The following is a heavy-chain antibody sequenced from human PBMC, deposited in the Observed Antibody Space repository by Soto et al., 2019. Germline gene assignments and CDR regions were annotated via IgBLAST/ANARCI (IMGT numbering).Heavy chain of an antibody. CDR1: GGSISSYY. D-gene: IGHD2-2*02. Sequence: SETLSLTCTVSGGSISSYYWSWIRQPPGKGLEWIGYIYYSGSTNYNPSLKSRVTISVDTSKNQFSLKLSSVTAADTAVYYCARDLAGCSSTSCYTVPHYYYGMDAWGQGTTVTVSS. CDR3: ARDLAGCSSTSCYTVPHYYYGMDA. CDR2: IYYSGST. V-gene: IGHV4-59*01. J-gene: IGHJ6*02.